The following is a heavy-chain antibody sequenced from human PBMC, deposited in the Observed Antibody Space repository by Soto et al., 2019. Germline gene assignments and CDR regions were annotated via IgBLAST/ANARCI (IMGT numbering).Heavy chain of an antibody. V-gene: IGHV1-18*01. D-gene: IGHD6-25*01. Sequence: QVQLVQSGAEVKKPGASVKVSCKASGYTFTSYGISWVRQAPGQGLEWMGWISAYNGNTNYAQKLQGRVTMTRDTSRSTGYMELRSLRSDDTAVYYCARDAQRVFLHYWGQGTLVTVSS. J-gene: IGHJ4*02. CDR2: ISAYNGNT. CDR3: ARDAQRVFLHY. CDR1: GYTFTSYG.